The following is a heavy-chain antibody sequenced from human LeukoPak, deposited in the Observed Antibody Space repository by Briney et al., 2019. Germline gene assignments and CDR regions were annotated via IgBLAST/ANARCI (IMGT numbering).Heavy chain of an antibody. CDR1: GYTFTSYG. CDR3: AREYCSSTSCYQVDY. CDR2: ISAYNGNT. Sequence: VASAKVSCKASGYTFTSYGISWVRQAPGQGLEWMGWISAYNGNTNYAQKLQGRVTMTTDTSTSTAYMELRSLRSDDTAVYYCAREYCSSTSCYQVDYWGQGTLVTVSS. D-gene: IGHD2-2*01. J-gene: IGHJ4*02. V-gene: IGHV1-18*01.